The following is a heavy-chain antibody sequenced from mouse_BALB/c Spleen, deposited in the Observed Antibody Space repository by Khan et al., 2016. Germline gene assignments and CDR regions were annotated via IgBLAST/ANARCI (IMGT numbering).Heavy chain of an antibody. Sequence: QIQLVQSGPELKKPGKTVKISCKASGYTFTNYGMNWVKQAPGKGLKWMGWINTYSGASTYADASKGRFAFSLETSANTAYLQINNLKNEDAATDVSARYRYYNGSSRYFEVWGAGTTVTVSS. CDR1: GYTFTNYG. J-gene: IGHJ1*01. CDR3: ARYRYYNGSSRYFEV. V-gene: IGHV9-3-1*01. D-gene: IGHD1-1*01. CDR2: INTYSGAS.